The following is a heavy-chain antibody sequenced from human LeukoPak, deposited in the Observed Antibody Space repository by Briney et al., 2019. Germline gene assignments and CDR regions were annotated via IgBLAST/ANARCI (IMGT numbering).Heavy chain of an antibody. CDR3: ASGPNDSSGYYVAY. CDR1: GGSISSSSYY. D-gene: IGHD3-22*01. CDR2: IYYSGST. J-gene: IGHJ4*02. V-gene: IGHV4-39*07. Sequence: SETLSLTCTVSGGSISSSSYYWGWIRQPPGKGLEWIGSIYYSGSTYYNPSLKSRVTISVDTSKNQFSLKLSSVTAADTAVYYCASGPNDSSGYYVAYWGQGTLVTVSS.